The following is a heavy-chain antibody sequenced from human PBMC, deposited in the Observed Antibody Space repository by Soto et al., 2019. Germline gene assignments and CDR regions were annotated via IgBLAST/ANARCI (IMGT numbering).Heavy chain of an antibody. D-gene: IGHD1-26*01. CDR1: GYTFTSYG. J-gene: IGHJ4*02. CDR2: ISAYNGNT. CDR3: ARDDYSGSYSGDY. V-gene: IGHV1-18*01. Sequence: GASVKVSCKASGYTFTSYGISWVRQAPGQGLEWMGWISAYNGNTNYAQKLQGRVTMTTDTSTSTAHMELRSLRSDDTAVYYCARDDYSGSYSGDYWGQGTLVTVSS.